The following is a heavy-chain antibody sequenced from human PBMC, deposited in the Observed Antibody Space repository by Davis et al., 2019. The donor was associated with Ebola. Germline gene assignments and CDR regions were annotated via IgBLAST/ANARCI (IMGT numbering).Heavy chain of an antibody. Sequence: GESLKISCAASGFTFSSYWMSWVRQAPGKGLEWVANIKQDGSETYYVDSVKGRFTISRDNAKNSLYLQMNSLRAEDTAVYYCARGPSTGNSFSYWGQGTLVTVSS. V-gene: IGHV3-7*01. CDR2: IKQDGSET. J-gene: IGHJ4*02. CDR3: ARGPSTGNSFSY. CDR1: GFTFSSYW. D-gene: IGHD6-13*01.